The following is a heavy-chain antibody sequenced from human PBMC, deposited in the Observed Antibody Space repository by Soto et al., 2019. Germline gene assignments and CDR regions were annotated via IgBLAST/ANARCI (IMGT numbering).Heavy chain of an antibody. CDR2: ISYDGSNK. D-gene: IGHD1-1*01. CDR1: GFTFSSYG. V-gene: IGHV3-30*18. CDR3: AKSGRSRHYYYNGMDV. J-gene: IGHJ6*02. Sequence: QVQLVESGGGVVQPGRSLRLSCAASGFTFSSYGMHWVRQAPGKGLEWVAVISYDGSNKYYADSVKGRFTISRDNSKNTLYLQMNSLRAEDTAVYYCAKSGRSRHYYYNGMDVWGQGTTVTVSS.